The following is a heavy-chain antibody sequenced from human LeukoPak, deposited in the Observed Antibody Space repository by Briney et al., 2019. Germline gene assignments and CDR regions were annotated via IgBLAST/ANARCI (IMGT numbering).Heavy chain of an antibody. CDR3: ARAQVGYNWFDP. Sequence: GGSLRLSCAASGFAVSDYTMNWVRQAPGKGLEWISSISRSQTYIYYADSVKGRFAISKDNAENSLYLQMDSLRAEDTAVYYCARAQVGYNWFDPWGQGTLVSVSS. V-gene: IGHV3-21*01. CDR1: GFAVSDYT. CDR2: ISRSQTYI. J-gene: IGHJ5*02. D-gene: IGHD1-26*01.